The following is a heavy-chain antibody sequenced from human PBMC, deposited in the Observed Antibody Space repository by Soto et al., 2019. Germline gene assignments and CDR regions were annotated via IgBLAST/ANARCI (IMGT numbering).Heavy chain of an antibody. D-gene: IGHD3-22*01. J-gene: IGHJ3*02. CDR3: ASGTYYYDTGAFDI. CDR2: IYYSGST. Sequence: QVQLQESGPGLVKPSQTLSLTCTVSGGSISSGGYYWSWIRQHPGKGLEWIGYIYYSGSTYYNPSLKSRVTIPVDTCKHPCSPELSSVTAADMAVYYCASGTYYYDTGAFDIWGQGTMVTVSS. V-gene: IGHV4-31*03. CDR1: GGSISSGGYY.